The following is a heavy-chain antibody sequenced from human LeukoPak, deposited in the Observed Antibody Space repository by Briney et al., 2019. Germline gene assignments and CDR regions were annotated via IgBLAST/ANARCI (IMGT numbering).Heavy chain of an antibody. CDR1: GGSFSGYY. D-gene: IGHD5/OR15-5a*01. CDR2: INHSGST. V-gene: IGHV4-34*01. CDR3: ARVYRTDSYTWFDP. J-gene: IGHJ5*02. Sequence: SETLSLTCAVYGGSFSGYYWSWIRQPPGKGLEWIGEINHSGSTNYNPSLKSRVTISVDTSKNQFSLKVSSVTAADTAVYYCARVYRTDSYTWFDPWGQGTLVTVSS.